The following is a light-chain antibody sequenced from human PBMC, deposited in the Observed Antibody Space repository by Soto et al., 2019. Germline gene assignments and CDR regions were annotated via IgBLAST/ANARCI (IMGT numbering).Light chain of an antibody. Sequence: EIVMTQSPATLSVSPGDRATLSCRASESIGSSLAWYQHKPGQPPRLLIQRASTRATGVPARFSGGGSGTDFTLTISSLQAEDGAVYCCHQYNRLYSFGQRTKLEIK. CDR1: ESIGSS. CDR3: HQYNRLYS. J-gene: IGKJ2*01. V-gene: IGKV3-15*01. CDR2: RAS.